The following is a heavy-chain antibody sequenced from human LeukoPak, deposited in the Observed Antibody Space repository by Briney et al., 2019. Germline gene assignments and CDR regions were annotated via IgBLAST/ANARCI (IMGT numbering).Heavy chain of an antibody. CDR2: ISSSSSCI. J-gene: IGHJ4*02. CDR1: GSTFSSYS. CDR3: ASTGYDSSGYYYV. D-gene: IGHD3-22*01. V-gene: IGHV3-21*06. Sequence: PGGSLRLSCAASGSTFSSYSMNWVRQAPGKGLEWVSSISSSSSCIYYADSVKGRFTISRDNAKNSLYLQMNSLRAEDTAVYYCASTGYDSSGYYYVWGQGTLVTVSS.